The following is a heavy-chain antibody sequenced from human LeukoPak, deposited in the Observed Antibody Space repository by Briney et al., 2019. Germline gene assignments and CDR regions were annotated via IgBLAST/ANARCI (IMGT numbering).Heavy chain of an antibody. Sequence: GGSLRLSCAASGFTFSNYGMHWVRQAPGKGLEWVAVISYDGSNTDYTDSVKGRFTISRDNSKNTLYLQMNSLRAEDTAVYYCAKEMKPWMHFDYWGQGTLVTVSS. J-gene: IGHJ4*02. CDR2: ISYDGSNT. V-gene: IGHV3-30*18. CDR1: GFTFSNYG. D-gene: IGHD5-12*01. CDR3: AKEMKPWMHFDY.